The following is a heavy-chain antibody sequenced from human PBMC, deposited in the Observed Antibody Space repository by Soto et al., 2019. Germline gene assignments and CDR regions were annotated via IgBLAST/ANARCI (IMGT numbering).Heavy chain of an antibody. D-gene: IGHD6-13*01. CDR2: ISSSSTYT. V-gene: IGHV3-11*06. J-gene: IGHJ4*02. Sequence: GGSLRLSCAASGFTFSDYYMSWIRQAPGKGLEWVSYISSSSTYTNYADSVKGRFTISRDNAKNSLYLQMNSLRAEDTAVYYCASVRIAAAESIYFDYWGQGTLVTVSS. CDR1: GFTFSDYY. CDR3: ASVRIAAAESIYFDY.